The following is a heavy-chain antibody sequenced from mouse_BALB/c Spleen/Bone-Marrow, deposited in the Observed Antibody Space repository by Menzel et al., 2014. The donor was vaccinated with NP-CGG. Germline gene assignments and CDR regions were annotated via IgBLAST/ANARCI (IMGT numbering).Heavy chain of an antibody. CDR1: GFNIKDYY. CDR3: TLYRFPPPWVAY. V-gene: IGHV14-4*02. CDR2: IDPENGDT. D-gene: IGHD2-14*01. Sequence: VQLQQSGAELVRSGASVKLSCTAFGFNIKDYYMHWVKQRPEQGLEWIGWIDPENGDTEYAPKFQGKATMTADTSSNTAYLQLSSLTSEDTAVYYCTLYRFPPPWVAYWGQGTLVTVSA. J-gene: IGHJ3*01.